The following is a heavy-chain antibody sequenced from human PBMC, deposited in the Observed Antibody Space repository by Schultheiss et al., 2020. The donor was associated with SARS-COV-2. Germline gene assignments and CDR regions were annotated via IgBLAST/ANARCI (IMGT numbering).Heavy chain of an antibody. CDR1: GYTFSDYG. J-gene: IGHJ5*02. V-gene: IGHV1-18*01. CDR2: ITDYNGNT. D-gene: IGHD1-26*01. Sequence: ASVKVSCKASGYTFSDYGISWVRQAPGQGLEWLGWITDYNGNTKSSHKFEGRVTLTTDASSSTAYMELSRLRSDDTAVYYCARDLQASVGYRPRDWFDPWGQGTLVTVSS. CDR3: ARDLQASVGYRPRDWFDP.